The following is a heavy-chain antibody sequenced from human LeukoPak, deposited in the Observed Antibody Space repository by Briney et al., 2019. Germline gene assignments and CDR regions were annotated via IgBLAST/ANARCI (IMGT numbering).Heavy chain of an antibody. Sequence: GSLRLSCAASGFTFSSYWMSWVRQAPGKGLEWVANIKQDGSEKYYVDSVKGRFTISRDNAKNSLYLQMNSLRAEDTAVYYCARASPVLRYFDWLLYFDYWGQGTLVTVSS. CDR2: IKQDGSEK. V-gene: IGHV3-7*01. D-gene: IGHD3-9*01. CDR1: GFTFSSYW. CDR3: ARASPVLRYFDWLLYFDY. J-gene: IGHJ4*02.